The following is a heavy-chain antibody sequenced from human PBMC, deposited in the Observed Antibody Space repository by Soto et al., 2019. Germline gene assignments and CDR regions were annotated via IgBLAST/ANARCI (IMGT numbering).Heavy chain of an antibody. CDR3: ASHVLRYFDWLFLGWFDP. CDR1: GGTFSSYA. CDR2: IIPIFGTA. Sequence: SVKVSCKASGGTFSSYAISWVRQAPGQGLEWMGGIIPIFGTANYAQKFQGRVTITADESTSTAYMELSSLRSEDTAVYYCASHVLRYFDWLFLGWFDPWGQGTLVTVSS. J-gene: IGHJ5*02. V-gene: IGHV1-69*13. D-gene: IGHD3-9*01.